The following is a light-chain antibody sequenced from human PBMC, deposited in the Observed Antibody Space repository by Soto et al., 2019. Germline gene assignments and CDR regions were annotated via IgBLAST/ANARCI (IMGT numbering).Light chain of an antibody. Sequence: QSVLTQPPSASGTPGQRVTISCSGSSSNIGSNTVNWYQQLPGTTPQLLIYSNNQRPSAVPVSFSGSKSSASASLAISGLQSEDEDDYYCAAWDDSLIYVFGTGTKVTVL. J-gene: IGLJ1*01. V-gene: IGLV1-44*01. CDR1: SSNIGSNT. CDR2: SNN. CDR3: AAWDDSLIYV.